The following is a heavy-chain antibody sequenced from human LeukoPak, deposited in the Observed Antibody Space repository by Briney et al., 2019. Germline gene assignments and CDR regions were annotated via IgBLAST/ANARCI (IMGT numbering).Heavy chain of an antibody. J-gene: IGHJ4*02. CDR1: GYSFINYW. V-gene: IGHV5-51*01. D-gene: IGHD5-24*01. CDR3: ARGSGVMASLDY. Sequence: GESLEISCKSSGYSFINYWIGWARQMPGKGLEWMGIIYPSDSDTRYSPSFQGQVTISADKSISTAYLQWSSLKASDSAMFYCARGSGVMASLDYWGQGTPVTVSS. CDR2: IYPSDSDT.